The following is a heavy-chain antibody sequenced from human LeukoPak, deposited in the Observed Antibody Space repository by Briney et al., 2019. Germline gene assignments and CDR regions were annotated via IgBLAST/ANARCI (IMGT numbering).Heavy chain of an antibody. CDR2: ISSRSSTI. V-gene: IGHV3-48*02. J-gene: IGHJ4*02. CDR1: GFTFSSYG. CDR3: ARGCSGGSCFGDFDY. Sequence: GGSLRLSCAASGFTFSSYGMNWVRQAAGKGLEWISYISSRSSTIYYADSVKGRFTISRDNAKNSLFLQMNSLRDEDTAVYYCARGCSGGSCFGDFDYWGQGTLGTVSS. D-gene: IGHD2-15*01.